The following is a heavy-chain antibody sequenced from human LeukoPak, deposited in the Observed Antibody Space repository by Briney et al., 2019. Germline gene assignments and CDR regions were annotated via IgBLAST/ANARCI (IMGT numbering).Heavy chain of an antibody. J-gene: IGHJ5*02. D-gene: IGHD2-2*01. CDR1: GGSISSTSY. Sequence: SETLSLTCIVSGGSISSTSYWGWIRQPPGKGLEWIGTILYSGSTFYNPCLKSRVTISVDTSKNQFSLKLNSVTAADTAVYYCARQEVGAGYCSSTSCAEPHWFDPWGQGTLVTVSS. V-gene: IGHV4-39*01. CDR3: ARQEVGAGYCSSTSCAEPHWFDP. CDR2: ILYSGST.